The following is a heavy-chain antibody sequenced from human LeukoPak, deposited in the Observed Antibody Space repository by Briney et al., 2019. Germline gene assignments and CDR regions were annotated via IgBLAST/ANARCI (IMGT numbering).Heavy chain of an antibody. V-gene: IGHV3-33*01. Sequence: PGRSLRLSCAASGFTFSSYGMHWVRQAPGKGLEWVAVIWYDGSNKYYADSVKGRFTISRDNSKNTLYLQMNSLRAEDTAVYYCASNPVAGTSDIWGQGTMVTVSS. CDR2: IWYDGSNK. CDR3: ASNPVAGTSDI. CDR1: GFTFSSYG. D-gene: IGHD6-19*01. J-gene: IGHJ3*02.